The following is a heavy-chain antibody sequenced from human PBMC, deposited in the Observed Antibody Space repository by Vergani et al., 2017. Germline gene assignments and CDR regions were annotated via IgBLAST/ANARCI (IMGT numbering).Heavy chain of an antibody. J-gene: IGHJ6*02. D-gene: IGHD3-3*01. Sequence: EVQLVESGGGLVQPGGSLRLSCAASGFTFSSYDMHWVRQAPGKGLEWVSAIGTAGDTYYPGSVKGRFTISRENDKNSLYLQMNSLRAGDTAVYYCARGRNYDFWSGYYYYGMDVWGQGTTVTVSS. CDR2: IGTAGDT. CDR1: GFTFSSYD. CDR3: ARGRNYDFWSGYYYYGMDV. V-gene: IGHV3-13*01.